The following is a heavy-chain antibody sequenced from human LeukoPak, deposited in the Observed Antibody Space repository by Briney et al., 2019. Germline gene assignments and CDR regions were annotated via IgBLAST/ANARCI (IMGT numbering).Heavy chain of an antibody. J-gene: IGHJ3*02. CDR1: GFTFDDYA. Sequence: GGSLRLSCAASGFTFDDYAMHWVRQAPGKGLEWVSGIFWNSGTIGYADSVKGRFTISRDNAKNSLYLQMNSLKAEDTAVYYCARDHPSRYCTSASCYMDALDMWGPGTMVTVSS. CDR2: IFWNSGTI. CDR3: ARDHPSRYCTSASCYMDALDM. V-gene: IGHV3-9*01. D-gene: IGHD2-2*02.